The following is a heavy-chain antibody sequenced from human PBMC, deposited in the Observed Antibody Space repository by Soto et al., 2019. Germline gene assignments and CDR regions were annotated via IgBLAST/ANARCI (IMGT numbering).Heavy chain of an antibody. CDR2: IWYDGSNK. J-gene: IGHJ3*02. V-gene: IGHV3-33*01. CDR3: ARDPRDSFRDFDI. D-gene: IGHD5-12*01. CDR1: GFTFSSYG. Sequence: QVQLVESGGGVVKPGRSLRLSFEASGFTFSSYGMHWVRQAPGKGLEWVAVIWYDGSNKYYADSVKGRFTISRDNSKNTLYLQMNSLRAEDTAVYYCARDPRDSFRDFDIWGQGTMVTVSS.